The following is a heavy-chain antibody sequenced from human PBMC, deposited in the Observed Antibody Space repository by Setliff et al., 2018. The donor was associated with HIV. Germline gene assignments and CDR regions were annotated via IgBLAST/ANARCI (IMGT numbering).Heavy chain of an antibody. CDR2: MNPNSGNT. CDR3: ARGSYSSSWYGYYYCYGMDV. J-gene: IGHJ6*02. CDR1: GYTFTSYD. V-gene: IGHV1-8*01. Sequence: ASVKVSCKASGYTFTSYDINWVRQATGQGLEWTGWMNPNSGNTGYAQKFQGRVTMTRNTSISTAYMELSSLRSEDTAVYYCARGSYSSSWYGYYYCYGMDVWGQGTTVTVSS. D-gene: IGHD6-13*01.